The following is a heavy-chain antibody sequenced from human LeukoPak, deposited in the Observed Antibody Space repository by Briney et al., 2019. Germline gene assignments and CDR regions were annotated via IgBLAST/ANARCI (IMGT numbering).Heavy chain of an antibody. CDR1: GFTLSSYW. V-gene: IGHV3-7*01. CDR2: IKQDGSEK. Sequence: GGSLRLSCAASGFTLSSYWMSWVRQAPGKGLEWVANIKQDGSEKYYVDSVKGRFTISRHNAKNSLYLQMNSLRAEDTAVYYCARVAGRDGYNSHWGQGTLVTVSS. CDR3: ARVAGRDGYNSH. D-gene: IGHD5-24*01. J-gene: IGHJ4*02.